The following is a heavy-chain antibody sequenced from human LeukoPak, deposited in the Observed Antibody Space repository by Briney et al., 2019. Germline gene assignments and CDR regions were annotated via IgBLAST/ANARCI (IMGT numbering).Heavy chain of an antibody. CDR2: ISGSGGST. Sequence: GGSLRLSCAASGFTFSGYAMSWVPQAPGKGLGWVSAISGSGGSTYYADSVKGRFTISRDNSKNTLYLQMNSLRAEDTAVYYCAKVRTIFGVVIGGSDYWGQGTLVTVSS. CDR1: GFTFSGYA. J-gene: IGHJ4*02. D-gene: IGHD3-3*01. V-gene: IGHV3-23*01. CDR3: AKVRTIFGVVIGGSDY.